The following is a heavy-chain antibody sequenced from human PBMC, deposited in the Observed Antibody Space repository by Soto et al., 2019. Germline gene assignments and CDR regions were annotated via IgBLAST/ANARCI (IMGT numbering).Heavy chain of an antibody. D-gene: IGHD3-10*01. Sequence: QVQLQQWGAGLLKPSETLSLTCAVYGGSFSGYYWSWIRQPPGKGLEWIGEINHSGSTNYNPSLKSRGTLSVDTSKYHFSLTLSSVSAADTAVYYCARGFYGSGRGWFDPWGQGTLVTVFS. CDR1: GGSFSGYY. V-gene: IGHV4-34*01. CDR3: ARGFYGSGRGWFDP. CDR2: INHSGST. J-gene: IGHJ5*02.